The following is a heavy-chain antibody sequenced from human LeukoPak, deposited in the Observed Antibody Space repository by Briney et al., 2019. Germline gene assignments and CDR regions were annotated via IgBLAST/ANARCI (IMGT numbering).Heavy chain of an antibody. CDR1: GDTFSSYT. CDR2: LIPILGIA. D-gene: IGHD3-3*01. Sequence: GASVKVSCKASGDTFSSYTIRWVRHAPGQGLEWRGRLIPILGIANYAQKFQGRVTITADKSTSTAYMELSSLRSEDTAVYYCARDSPYEKYHSDWGQGTLVTVSS. CDR3: ARDSPYEKYHSD. J-gene: IGHJ4*02. V-gene: IGHV1-69*04.